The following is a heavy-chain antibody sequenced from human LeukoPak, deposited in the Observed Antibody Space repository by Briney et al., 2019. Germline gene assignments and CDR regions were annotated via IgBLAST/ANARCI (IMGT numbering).Heavy chain of an antibody. CDR1: GGSFSGYY. V-gene: IGHV4-34*01. D-gene: IGHD4-11*01. Sequence: SETLSLTCAVYGGSFSGYYWIWIRQPPGKGLEWIGEINHSGSTNYNPSLKSRVTISVDTSKNQFSLKLSSVTAADTAVYYCAGYTVTPPSYYGMDVWGQGTTVTVSS. CDR3: AGYTVTPPSYYGMDV. CDR2: INHSGST. J-gene: IGHJ6*02.